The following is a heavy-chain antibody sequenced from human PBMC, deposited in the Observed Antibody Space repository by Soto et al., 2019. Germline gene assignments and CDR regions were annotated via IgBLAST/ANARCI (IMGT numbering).Heavy chain of an antibody. CDR1: GGSISSSSYY. CDR3: ARRRGYSYGFSGSKTYYFDY. V-gene: IGHV4-39*01. D-gene: IGHD5-18*01. CDR2: IYYSGST. J-gene: IGHJ4*02. Sequence: PSETLSLTCTVSGGSISSSSYYWGWIRQPPGKGLEWIGSIYYSGSTYYNPSLKSRVTISVDTSKNQFSLKLSSVTAADTAVYYCARRRGYSYGFSGSKTYYFDYWGQGTLVTVSS.